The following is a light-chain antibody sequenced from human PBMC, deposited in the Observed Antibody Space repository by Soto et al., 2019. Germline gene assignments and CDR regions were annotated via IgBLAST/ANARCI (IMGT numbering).Light chain of an antibody. J-gene: IGKJ1*01. CDR2: GAS. CDR1: QSVSSNY. CDR3: QQYDTSPRT. Sequence: EIVLTQSPGTLSLSPGERATLSCRASQSVSSNYLAWYQQKRDQAPRLLIYGASSRATGIPTRFSGSGSGTDFTLTISRLEPEDFAVYYCQQYDTSPRTFGQGTQVE. V-gene: IGKV3-20*01.